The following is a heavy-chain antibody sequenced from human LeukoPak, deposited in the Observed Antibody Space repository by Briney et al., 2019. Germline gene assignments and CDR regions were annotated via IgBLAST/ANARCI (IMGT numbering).Heavy chain of an antibody. Sequence: GGSLRLSCAASGFTFSNYAMNWVRQAPGKGLEWVSSISGSSSDIYYADSVKGRFTISRDNAKNSLYLQMNSLRAEDTAVYYCAELGITMIGGVWGKGTTVTISS. CDR2: ISGSSSDI. D-gene: IGHD3-10*02. CDR1: GFTFSNYA. V-gene: IGHV3-21*01. CDR3: AELGITMIGGV. J-gene: IGHJ6*04.